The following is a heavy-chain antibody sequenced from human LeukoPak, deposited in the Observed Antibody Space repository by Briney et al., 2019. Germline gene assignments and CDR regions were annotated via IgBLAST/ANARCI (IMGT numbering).Heavy chain of an antibody. D-gene: IGHD3-3*01. CDR3: ARGRVEGYDFWSGYSHRGYYYMDV. CDR2: IYHSGST. Sequence: SETLSLTCTVSGYSISSGYYWGWIRQPPGQGLEWIGSIYHSGSTYYNPSLKSRVTISVDTSKNQFSLKLSSVTAADTAVYYCARGRVEGYDFWSGYSHRGYYYMDVWGKGTTVTVSS. CDR1: GYSISSGYY. V-gene: IGHV4-38-2*02. J-gene: IGHJ6*03.